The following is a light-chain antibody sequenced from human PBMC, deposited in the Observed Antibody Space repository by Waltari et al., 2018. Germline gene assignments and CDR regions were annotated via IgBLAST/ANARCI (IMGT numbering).Light chain of an antibody. V-gene: IGLV4-69*01. CDR1: SGHSSNV. CDR3: QTGGHGTWV. Sequence: QLVLTQSPSASASLGASVKLTCTLSSGHSSNVIAWHQQQPEKGPRYLMKVNSDGSHSKGDNIPDRFSGSSSAAEHYLTISSLQSEDGADYYCQTGGHGTWVFGGGTKLTVL. CDR2: VNSDGSH. J-gene: IGLJ3*02.